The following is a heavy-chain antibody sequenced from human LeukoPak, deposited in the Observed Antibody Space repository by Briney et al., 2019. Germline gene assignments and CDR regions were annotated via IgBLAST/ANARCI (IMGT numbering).Heavy chain of an antibody. Sequence: SVKVSCKASGYTLTSYDINWVRQATGQGLEWMGWMNPNSGNTGYAQKFQGRVTMTRNTSISTAYMELSSLRSEDTAVYYCARGTTMVRGVIGYWGQGTLVTVSS. D-gene: IGHD3-10*01. CDR3: ARGTTMVRGVIGY. J-gene: IGHJ4*02. V-gene: IGHV1-8*01. CDR1: GYTLTSYD. CDR2: MNPNSGNT.